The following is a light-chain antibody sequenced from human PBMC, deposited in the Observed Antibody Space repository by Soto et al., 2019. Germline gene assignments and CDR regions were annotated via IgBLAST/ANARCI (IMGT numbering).Light chain of an antibody. Sequence: DIQMTQSPSTLSASVGDRVTITCRASQSINSWLAWYQQKPGKAPKLLIYDASSLESGVPSRFSGSGSGTEFTLPISSLQPDDFATYFCQQYNSYSWTFGQGTKVEIK. J-gene: IGKJ1*01. V-gene: IGKV1-5*01. CDR2: DAS. CDR3: QQYNSYSWT. CDR1: QSINSW.